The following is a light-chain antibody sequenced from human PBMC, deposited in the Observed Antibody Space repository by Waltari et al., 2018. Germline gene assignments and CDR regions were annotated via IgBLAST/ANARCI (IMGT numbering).Light chain of an antibody. J-gene: IGKJ1*01. CDR1: QDIRNY. Sequence: DIQMTQSPSSLSASVGDRVTITCQASQDIRNYLNWYQQRPGKAPKLLIYDASNLETGVPSRFSGSGSGTDFTLSISCLQSEDFATYYCQQYYDYLRTFGQGTKVEIK. CDR3: QQYYDYLRT. CDR2: DAS. V-gene: IGKV1-33*01.